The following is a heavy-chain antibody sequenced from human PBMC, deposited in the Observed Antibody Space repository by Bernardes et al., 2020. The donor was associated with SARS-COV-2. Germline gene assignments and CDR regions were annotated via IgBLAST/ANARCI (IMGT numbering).Heavy chain of an antibody. CDR3: AREQWLVRYFDY. CDR1: GGSISDYY. CDR2: IYSSGST. D-gene: IGHD6-19*01. V-gene: IGHV4-59*01. J-gene: IGHJ4*02. Sequence: SKTLSVTCTVSGGSISDYYWTWIRLAPGRGLEWIGYIYSSGSTNYNPSLKSRVTMSVDTSKNQFSLKLSSVTAADSAVYYCAREQWLVRYFDYWGQGNLVTVSS.